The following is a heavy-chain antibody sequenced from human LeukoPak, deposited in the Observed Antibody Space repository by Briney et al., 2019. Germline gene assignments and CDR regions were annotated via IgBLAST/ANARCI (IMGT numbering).Heavy chain of an antibody. CDR1: GGSFSDYY. D-gene: IGHD3-10*01. CDR2: INHSGAT. Sequence: SETLSLTCAVYGGSFSDYYWTWIRQSPGKGLEWIGEINHSGATDYNPSLKSGVTISVDTSKNQFSLKVTSVPAADTAVYYCARRVRGVSIIVCYYNGMDVWGQGTTVTVSS. CDR3: ARRVRGVSIIVCYYNGMDV. V-gene: IGHV4-34*01. J-gene: IGHJ6*02.